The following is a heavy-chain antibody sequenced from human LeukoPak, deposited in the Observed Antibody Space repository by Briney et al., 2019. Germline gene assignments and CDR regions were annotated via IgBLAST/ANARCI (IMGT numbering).Heavy chain of an antibody. Sequence: ASVKVSCKASGYTFTGYYMHWVRQAPGQGLEWMGWINPNSGGTNYAQKFQGRVTMTRDTSISTAYMELSRLRSDDTAVYYCARDSKFSGYSSGWYDYWGQGTLVTVSS. CDR2: INPNSGGT. V-gene: IGHV1-2*02. CDR1: GYTFTGYY. CDR3: ARDSKFSGYSSGWYDY. D-gene: IGHD6-19*01. J-gene: IGHJ4*02.